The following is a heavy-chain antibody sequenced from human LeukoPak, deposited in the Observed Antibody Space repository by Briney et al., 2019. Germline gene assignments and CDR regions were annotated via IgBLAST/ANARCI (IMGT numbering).Heavy chain of an antibody. J-gene: IGHJ6*03. CDR3: AKELEPYCSSTSCYYYYYMDV. CDR1: GFTFSSYG. CDR2: ISYDGSNK. D-gene: IGHD2-2*01. Sequence: PGRSLRLSCAASGFTFSSYGMHWVRQAPGKGLEWVAVISYDGSNKYYADSVKGRFTISRDNSKNTLYLQMNSLRAEDTAVYYCAKELEPYCSSTSCYYYYYMDVWGKGTTVTISS. V-gene: IGHV3-30*18.